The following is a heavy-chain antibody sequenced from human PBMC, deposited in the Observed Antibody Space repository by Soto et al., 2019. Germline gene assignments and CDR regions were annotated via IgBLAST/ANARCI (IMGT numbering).Heavy chain of an antibody. CDR1: GFTFSSYA. CDR3: AKDPEIRFLEWFPFDY. CDR2: ISGSGGST. D-gene: IGHD3-3*01. V-gene: IGHV3-23*01. J-gene: IGHJ4*02. Sequence: GGSLRLSCAASGFTFSSYAMSWVRQAPGKGLEWVSAISGSGGSTYYADSVKGRFTISRDNSKNTLYLQMNSLRAEDTAVYYCAKDPEIRFLEWFPFDYWGQGTLVTVSS.